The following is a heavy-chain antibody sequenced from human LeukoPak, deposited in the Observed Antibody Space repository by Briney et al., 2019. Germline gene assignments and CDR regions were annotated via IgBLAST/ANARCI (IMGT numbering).Heavy chain of an antibody. D-gene: IGHD2/OR15-2a*01. Sequence: GGSLRLSCGASGITFSSYSMNWVRQAPGKGLEWVSYISSSGSTKYYADSVKGRFTISRDNTRNSLYLQMNSLRAEDTAVYFCARGGLSIMGYWGQGTLVTVSS. V-gene: IGHV3-48*01. J-gene: IGHJ4*02. CDR1: GITFSSYS. CDR3: ARGGLSIMGY. CDR2: ISSSGSTK.